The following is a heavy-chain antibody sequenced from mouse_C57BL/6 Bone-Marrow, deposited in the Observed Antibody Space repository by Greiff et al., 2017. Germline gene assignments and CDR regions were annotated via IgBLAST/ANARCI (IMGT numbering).Heavy chain of an antibody. CDR3: AVGPFDY. CDR1: GYSFTGYY. Sequence: DVQLQESGPELVKPGASVKISCKASGYSFTGYYMNWVKQSPEKSLEWIGEINPSTGGTTYNQKFKAKATLTVDKSSSTAYMQLKSLTSEDSAVYYCAVGPFDYWGQGTTLTVSS. CDR2: INPSTGGT. J-gene: IGHJ2*01. D-gene: IGHD4-1*01. V-gene: IGHV1-42*01.